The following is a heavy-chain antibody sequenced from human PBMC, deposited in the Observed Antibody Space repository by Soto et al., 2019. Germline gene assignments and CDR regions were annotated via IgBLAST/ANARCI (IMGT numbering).Heavy chain of an antibody. D-gene: IGHD5-18*01. V-gene: IGHV3-23*01. CDR3: AGPGYSSQDY. Sequence: GGSLRLSCAASGFTFSSFALSWVRQAPGKGLEWVSAISGSGDGTDYADSVKGRLTISRDNSKNTLYLQMNSLRAEDTAVYYCAGPGYSSQDYWGQGALVTVSS. J-gene: IGHJ4*02. CDR1: GFTFSSFA. CDR2: ISGSGDGT.